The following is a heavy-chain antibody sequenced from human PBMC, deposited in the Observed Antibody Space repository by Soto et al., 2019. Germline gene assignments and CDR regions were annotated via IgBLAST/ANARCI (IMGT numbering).Heavy chain of an antibody. CDR1: GFTFSGYV. CDR2: IRYDGTNK. Sequence: QEQLVETGGGVAQPGRSLRLSCVASGFTFSGYVMHWVRQAPGKGLEWVAVIRYDGTNKYYADSVKGRFTISRDNSKNTLYLQMYSLRAEDTAVYYCGGGPYYDFWSASSIDHWGQGTLVTVSS. CDR3: GGGPYYDFWSASSIDH. D-gene: IGHD3-3*01. J-gene: IGHJ4*02. V-gene: IGHV3-33*01.